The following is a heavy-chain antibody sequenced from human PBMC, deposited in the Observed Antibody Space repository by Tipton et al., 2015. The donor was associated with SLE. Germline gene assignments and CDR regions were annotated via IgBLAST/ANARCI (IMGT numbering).Heavy chain of an antibody. CDR3: ARGLTRGNGNFDY. CDR1: GGSISSYY. V-gene: IGHV4-59*01. Sequence: GLVKPSETLSLTCTVSGGSISSYYWSWIRQPPGKGLEWIGYIYYSGSTNYNTSLKSRVTISVDTSKNQFSLKLSSVTAADTAVYYCARGLTRGNGNFDYWGQGTLVTVSS. D-gene: IGHD7-27*01. CDR2: IYYSGST. J-gene: IGHJ4*02.